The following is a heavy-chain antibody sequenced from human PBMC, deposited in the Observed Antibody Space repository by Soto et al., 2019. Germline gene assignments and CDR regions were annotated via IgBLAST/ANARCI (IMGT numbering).Heavy chain of an antibody. CDR2: ISYDGSNK. CDR3: ARDHGYSGLQPGQAGGMDV. Sequence: QVQLVESGGGVVQPGRSLRLSCSASGFTFSSYAMHWVRQAPGKGLEWVAVISYDGSNKYYADSVKGRFTISRDNSKNTLYLQTNSLGAEDTAVYYCARDHGYSGLQPGQAGGMDVWGQGTTVTVSS. D-gene: IGHD6-13*01. J-gene: IGHJ6*02. V-gene: IGHV3-30-3*01. CDR1: GFTFSSYA.